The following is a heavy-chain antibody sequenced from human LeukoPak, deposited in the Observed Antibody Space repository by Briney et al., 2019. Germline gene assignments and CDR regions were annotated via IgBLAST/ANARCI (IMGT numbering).Heavy chain of an antibody. CDR1: GFAFSSYA. D-gene: IGHD3-22*01. CDR2: ISGSGDST. V-gene: IGHV3-23*01. J-gene: IGHJ4*02. Sequence: PGGSLRLSCAASGFAFSSYAMTWVRQTPAKGLEWVSAISGSGDSTHYADSVKGRFTISRDNSKNTLYLQINSLRVDDTAVYYCAKEIDYDSSGYSSNFDYWGQRTLVTVSS. CDR3: AKEIDYDSSGYSSNFDY.